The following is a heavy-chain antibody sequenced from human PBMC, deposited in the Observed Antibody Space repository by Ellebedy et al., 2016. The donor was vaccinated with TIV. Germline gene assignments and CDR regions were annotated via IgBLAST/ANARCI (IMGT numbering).Heavy chain of an antibody. V-gene: IGHV3-53*01. CDR2: IFNADDT. J-gene: IGHJ4*02. CDR3: ARATQWLTFDF. CDR1: GFTVTAYP. Sequence: GESLKISCAASGFTVTAYPMNWVRQAPGKGLEWVSTIFNADDTNFADYAGSVTGRFTVSRDNPENTLYLQMNNLRADDTAIYYCARATQWLTFDFWGQGILVTVSA. D-gene: IGHD6-19*01.